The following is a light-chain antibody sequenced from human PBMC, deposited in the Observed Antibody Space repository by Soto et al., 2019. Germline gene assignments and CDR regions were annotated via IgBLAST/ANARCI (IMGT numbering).Light chain of an antibody. J-gene: IGKJ1*01. V-gene: IGKV1-39*01. Sequence: DIQMTQSPSSLSASVGDRVTITCRASQSISSFLNWYQQKPVKAPRLLIYAASSLQSGVPSRFSASGSGKDFTLTISSLQTEDFATYYCQQSYSTPETFGQGTKVEIK. CDR2: AAS. CDR1: QSISSF. CDR3: QQSYSTPET.